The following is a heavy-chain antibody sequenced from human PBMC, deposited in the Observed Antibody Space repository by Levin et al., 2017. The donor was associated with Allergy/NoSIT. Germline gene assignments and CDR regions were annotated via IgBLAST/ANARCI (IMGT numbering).Heavy chain of an antibody. CDR1: GFTFSDYW. Sequence: GGSLRLSCVASGFTFSDYWMTWVRQPLGKGLEWVANIKQDGGEKYYAESVKGRFTISRDNAKNSLFLQMNSLRAEDTAVYYCAHIPAAMPEFDYWGQGTLVTVSS. D-gene: IGHD2-2*01. CDR3: AHIPAAMPEFDY. V-gene: IGHV3-7*01. J-gene: IGHJ4*02. CDR2: IKQDGGEK.